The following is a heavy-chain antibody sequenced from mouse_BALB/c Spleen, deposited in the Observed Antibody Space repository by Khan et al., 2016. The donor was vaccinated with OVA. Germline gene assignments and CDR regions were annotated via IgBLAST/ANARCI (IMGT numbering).Heavy chain of an antibody. CDR1: GYIFTDYN. CDR3: TREWAAWFPY. Sequence: QVRLQQSGAELARPGASVKLSCKASGYIFTDYNINWMRQRTGQGLEWIGEIYPGRDNTYYNERFKGKATLTVDKSSSTAYMHLSSLTSEDSAVYFCTREWAAWFPYWGQGTLVTVSA. J-gene: IGHJ3*01. V-gene: IGHV1-77*01. CDR2: IYPGRDNT.